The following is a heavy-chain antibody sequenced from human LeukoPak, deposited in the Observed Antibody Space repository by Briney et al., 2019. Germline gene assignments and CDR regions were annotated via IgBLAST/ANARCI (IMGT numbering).Heavy chain of an antibody. CDR2: FDPEDNET. D-gene: IGHD6-19*01. Sequence: ASVKVSCKVSGYTLIELSMNWVRQAPGKGLEWMGGFDPEDNETIYAQKFQGRVTITADKSASTAYMELSSLRYEDTAMYFCASSTGWMATAAYFDSWGQGTLVTVSS. CDR3: ASSTGWMATAAYFDS. V-gene: IGHV1-24*01. J-gene: IGHJ4*02. CDR1: GYTLIELS.